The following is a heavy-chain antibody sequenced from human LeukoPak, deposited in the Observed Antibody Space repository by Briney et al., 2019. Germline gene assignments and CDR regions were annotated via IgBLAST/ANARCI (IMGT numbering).Heavy chain of an antibody. V-gene: IGHV1-2*02. CDR2: INPNSGGT. J-gene: IGHJ4*02. D-gene: IGHD2-2*01. CDR1: GYTFIAYY. Sequence: VASVKVSCKASGYTFIAYYMHWVRQAPGQGLEWMGWINPNSGGTNYAQKFQGRVTMTRDTSISTVYMELGRLRSDDTAAYYCARDSCSSTSCLSIDDYWGQGTLVTVSS. CDR3: ARDSCSSTSCLSIDDY.